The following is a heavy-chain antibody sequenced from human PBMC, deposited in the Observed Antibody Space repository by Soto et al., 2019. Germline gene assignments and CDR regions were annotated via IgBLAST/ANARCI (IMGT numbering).Heavy chain of an antibody. CDR2: MFASGSS. J-gene: IGHJ4*02. Sequence: SETLSLTCAVSGASISSPNWWSWYRQPPGKGLELIGEMFASGSSNYNPSLNGRVTISLDTSKNHFSLKLTSLAAADTAIYYCAREGFDHRPDYWGQGIPVTVSS. V-gene: IGHV4-4*02. CDR1: GASISSPNW. CDR3: AREGFDHRPDY.